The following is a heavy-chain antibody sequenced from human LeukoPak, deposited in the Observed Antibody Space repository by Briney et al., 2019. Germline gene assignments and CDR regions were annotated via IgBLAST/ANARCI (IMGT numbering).Heavy chain of an antibody. CDR2: ISSSSYI. J-gene: IGHJ4*02. CDR3: ARDEGDEWELLSDY. CDR1: GFTFSSYS. D-gene: IGHD1-26*01. V-gene: IGHV3-21*01. Sequence: GGSLRLSCAASGFTFSSYSMNWVRQAPGKGLEWVSSISSSSYIYYADSVKGRFTISRDNAKNSLYLQMNSLRAEDTAVYYCARDEGDEWELLSDYWGQGTLVTVSS.